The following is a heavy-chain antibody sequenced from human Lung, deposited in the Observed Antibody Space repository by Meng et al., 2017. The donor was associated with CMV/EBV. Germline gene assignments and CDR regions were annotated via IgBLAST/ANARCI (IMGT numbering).Heavy chain of an antibody. Sequence: GGSLRPXCAAPGFTFSSYWMSWVRQAQGKGMEWVANIKQDGSEKYYVDSVKARFTISRDNAKNSLYLQMNSLRAEDTAVYYCARDSKISSGSSSYYCYYGMDVWXQGTTVTVSS. CDR1: GFTFSSYW. CDR2: IKQDGSEK. J-gene: IGHJ6*02. D-gene: IGHD6-6*01. V-gene: IGHV3-7*01. CDR3: ARDSKISSGSSSYYCYYGMDV.